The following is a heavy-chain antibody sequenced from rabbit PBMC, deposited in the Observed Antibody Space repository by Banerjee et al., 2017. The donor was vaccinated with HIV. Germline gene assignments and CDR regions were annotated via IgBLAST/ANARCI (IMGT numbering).Heavy chain of an antibody. V-gene: IGHV1S7*01. Sequence: QLVESGGGLVTLGGSPKLSCKASGIDFSTYGVSWVRQAPGRGLEWIAYIYPDYGTTDYASWVNGRFTISSHNAQNTLYLQLNSLTAADTATYFCVRVARYASSSGYYPNLWGPGTLVTVS. D-gene: IGHD1-1*01. CDR2: IYPDYGTT. J-gene: IGHJ4*01. CDR1: GIDFSTYG. CDR3: VRVARYASSSGYYPNL.